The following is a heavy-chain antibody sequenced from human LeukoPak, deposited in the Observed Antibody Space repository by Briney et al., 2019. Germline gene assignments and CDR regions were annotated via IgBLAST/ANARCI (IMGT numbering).Heavy chain of an antibody. CDR3: ARAEYCSTTSCYSRYYYYYYMDV. V-gene: IGHV3-64*01. Sequence: HPGGSLRLSCAASVFTLSSYAMHWAPRSPGKGLEYGTAMSRNGGITYYANSVKGRFTISRDHSKNTLYLQMSSLRAEDMAVYYCARAEYCSTTSCYSRYYYYYYMDVWGKGTTVTVSS. J-gene: IGHJ6*03. CDR1: VFTLSSYA. D-gene: IGHD2-2*01. CDR2: MSRNGGIT.